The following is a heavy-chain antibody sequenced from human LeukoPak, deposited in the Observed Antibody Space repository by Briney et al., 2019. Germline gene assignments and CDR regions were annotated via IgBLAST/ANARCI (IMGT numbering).Heavy chain of an antibody. V-gene: IGHV3-23*01. CDR1: GFTFSSYA. D-gene: IGHD5-24*01. Sequence: GGSLRLSCAASGFTFSSYAMNWVRQAPGKGLECVSVISSSGGSTYYADSVKGRFTISRDNSKNTLYLQVNSLRAEDTAVYYCTTSRDGYNEFDYWGQGTLVTVSS. J-gene: IGHJ4*02. CDR3: TTSRDGYNEFDY. CDR2: ISSSGGST.